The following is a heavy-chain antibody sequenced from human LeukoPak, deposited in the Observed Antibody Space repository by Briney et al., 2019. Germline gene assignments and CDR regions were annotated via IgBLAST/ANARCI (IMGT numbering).Heavy chain of an antibody. Sequence: GGSLRLSCAASKFTFSDYYMTWVRQAPGKGPEWVAYMNQFGTEIKYLDSVKGRFTISRDNAKNSLYLWMTSLTADDTAVYYSARGTYYYEFWGQGTLVIVSS. CDR1: KFTFSDYY. V-gene: IGHV3-7*04. J-gene: IGHJ4*02. CDR3: ARGTYYYEF. CDR2: MNQFGTEI. D-gene: IGHD3/OR15-3a*01.